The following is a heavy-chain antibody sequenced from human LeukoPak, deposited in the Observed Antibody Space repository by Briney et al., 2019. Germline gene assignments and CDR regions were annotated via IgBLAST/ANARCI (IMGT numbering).Heavy chain of an antibody. CDR2: ISWNSGSI. CDR3: AKAAPTVVPAATFDY. Sequence: SLRLSCAASGFTFDDYAMHWVRQAPGKGLEWASGISWNSGSIGYADSVKGRFTISRDNDKNSLYLQMNSLRAEDTALYYCAKAAPTVVPAATFDYWGQGTLVTVSS. J-gene: IGHJ4*02. CDR1: GFTFDDYA. V-gene: IGHV3-9*01. D-gene: IGHD2-2*01.